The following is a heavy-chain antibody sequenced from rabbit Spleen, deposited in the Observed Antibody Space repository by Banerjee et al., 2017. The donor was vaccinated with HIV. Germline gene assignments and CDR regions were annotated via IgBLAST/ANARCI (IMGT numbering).Heavy chain of an antibody. Sequence: QEQLEESGGGLVKPGASLTLTCTASGVDFSNYWMTWVRQAPGKGLEWIGCIGISSASTYYASWVKGRITVSKASSTTVTLQMTSLTAADTATFFCARGYTYSYVGIAHVTDYFNLWGPGTLVTVS. CDR3: ARGYTYSYVGIAHVTDYFNL. CDR1: GVDFSNYW. D-gene: IGHD6-1*01. CDR2: IGISSAST. V-gene: IGHV1S45*01. J-gene: IGHJ4*01.